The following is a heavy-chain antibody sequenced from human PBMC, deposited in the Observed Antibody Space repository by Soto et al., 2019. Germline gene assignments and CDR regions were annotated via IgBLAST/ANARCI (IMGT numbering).Heavy chain of an antibody. D-gene: IGHD3-22*01. CDR1: GFTISGHW. Sequence: GGSLRLSCAASGFTISGHWMHWVRQVPGKGLVWVSRINSEGSSTSYADSVKGRFIISRDNAKNTLFLQMNSLRADDTAVYYCVKGEYYYDGSAYYPFDYWGQGRMVTVSS. J-gene: IGHJ4*02. CDR2: INSEGSST. V-gene: IGHV3-74*01. CDR3: VKGEYYYDGSAYYPFDY.